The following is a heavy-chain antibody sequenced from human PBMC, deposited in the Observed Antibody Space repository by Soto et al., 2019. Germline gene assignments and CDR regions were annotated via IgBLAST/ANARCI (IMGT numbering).Heavy chain of an antibody. V-gene: IGHV4-59*01. D-gene: IGHD3-9*01. CDR3: ARDGGNYDILTGYYYYGMDV. CDR1: GGYISSYY. CDR2: IYYSGST. Sequence: SETLSLTCSVSGGYISSYYLSWIRQQPGKGLEWIGYIYYSGSTNYNPSLKSRVTISVDTSKNQFSLKLSSVTAADTAVYYCARDGGNYDILTGYYYYGMDVWGQGTTVTVS. J-gene: IGHJ6*02.